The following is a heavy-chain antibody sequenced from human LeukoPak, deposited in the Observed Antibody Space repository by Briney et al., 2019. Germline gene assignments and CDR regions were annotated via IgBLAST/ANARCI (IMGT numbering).Heavy chain of an antibody. J-gene: IGHJ4*02. CDR2: ISSSSSYI. CDR3: ARDLLGKSGFDY. CDR1: GFTFSSYS. V-gene: IGHV3-21*01. Sequence: GGSLRLSCAASGFTFSSYSMNWVRQAPGKGLEWVSSISSSSSYIYYADSVKGRFTISRDNSKDTLYLQMNSLRAEDTAVYYRARDLLGKSGFDYWGQGTLVTVSS. D-gene: IGHD2-21*01.